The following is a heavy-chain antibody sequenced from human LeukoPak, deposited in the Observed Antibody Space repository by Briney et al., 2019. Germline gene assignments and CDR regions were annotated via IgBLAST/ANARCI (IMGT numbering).Heavy chain of an antibody. V-gene: IGHV3-30*18. J-gene: IGHJ4*02. CDR2: ISYDGSNK. D-gene: IGHD6-13*01. CDR3: AKDRRIAAAGYYFDY. Sequence: GRSLRLSCAASGFTFSSYGMHWVRQAPGKGLEWVAVISYDGSNKYYADSVKGRFTISRDNSKNTLYLQMNSVRAEDTAAYYCAKDRRIAAAGYYFDYWGQGTLVTVSS. CDR1: GFTFSSYG.